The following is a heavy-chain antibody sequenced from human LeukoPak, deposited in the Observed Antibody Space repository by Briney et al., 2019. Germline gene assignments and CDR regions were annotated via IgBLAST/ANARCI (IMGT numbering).Heavy chain of an antibody. CDR1: GYTLTELS. V-gene: IGHV1-24*01. D-gene: IGHD2-2*01. J-gene: IGHJ4*02. CDR2: FDPEDGET. Sequence: ASVKVSCKVSGYTLTELSMHWVRQAPGKGLEGMGGFDPEDGETIYAQKFQGRVTMTEDTSTDTAYMELSSLRSEDTAVYYCATFSSIVVVPAAPFDYWGQGTLVTVSS. CDR3: ATFSSIVVVPAAPFDY.